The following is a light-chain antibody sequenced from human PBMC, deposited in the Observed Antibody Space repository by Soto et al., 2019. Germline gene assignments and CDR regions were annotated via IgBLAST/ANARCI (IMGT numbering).Light chain of an antibody. J-gene: IGLJ2*01. V-gene: IGLV1-47*01. Sequence: QSVLTQPPSASGTPGQRVTISCSGSSSNIGSNYVYWYQQLPGTAPKLLIYRNNQRPSGVPDRFSGSKSGTSASLAISGLRSEDEADYYCAAWDDSLTVFGVGTKLTVL. CDR2: RNN. CDR3: AAWDDSLTV. CDR1: SSNIGSNY.